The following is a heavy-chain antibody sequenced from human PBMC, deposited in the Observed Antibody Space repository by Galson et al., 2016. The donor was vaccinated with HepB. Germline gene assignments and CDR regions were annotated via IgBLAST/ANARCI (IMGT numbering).Heavy chain of an antibody. J-gene: IGHJ6*02. V-gene: IGHV3-23*01. CDR1: GFTFSNYA. CDR3: AKDWSTTTCVQGCLDV. D-gene: IGHD3-10*02. Sequence: SLRLSCAASGFTFSNYAMTWVRQAPGKGLEWISTINNNDDSTYYADSVQGRFTISRDKSKNTLFLQMNRLRAEDTAVYYCAKDWSTTTCVQGCLDVWGQGTTVTVSS. CDR2: INNNDDST.